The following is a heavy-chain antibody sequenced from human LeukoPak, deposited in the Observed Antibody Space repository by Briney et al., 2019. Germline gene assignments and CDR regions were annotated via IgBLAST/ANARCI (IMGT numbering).Heavy chain of an antibody. CDR1: GFTFSRYS. D-gene: IGHD1-26*01. CDR3: ARGGSYLSAFDI. J-gene: IGHJ3*02. CDR2: ISSSSSYI. Sequence: GGSLRLSCEASGFTFSRYSLTWVRQAPGKGLEWVSSISSSSSYIYYADSVKGRFTISRDNSKNTLYLQMNSLRAEDTAVYYCARGGSYLSAFDIWGQGTMVTVSS. V-gene: IGHV3-21*04.